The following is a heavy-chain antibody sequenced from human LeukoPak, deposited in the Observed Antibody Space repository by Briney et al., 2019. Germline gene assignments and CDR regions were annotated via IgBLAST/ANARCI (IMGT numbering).Heavy chain of an antibody. Sequence: ASVKVSCKASGGTFSSYAISWVRQAPGQGLEWMGRIIPILGIANYAQKFQGRVTITADKSTSTAYMELSSLRSDDSAVYYCARDGIAVAGRLVDYWGQGTLVTVSS. CDR2: IIPILGIA. J-gene: IGHJ4*02. CDR3: ARDGIAVAGRLVDY. CDR1: GGTFSSYA. D-gene: IGHD6-19*01. V-gene: IGHV1-69*04.